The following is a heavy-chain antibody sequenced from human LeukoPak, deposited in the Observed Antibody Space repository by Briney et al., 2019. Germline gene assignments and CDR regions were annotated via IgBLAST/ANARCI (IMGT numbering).Heavy chain of an antibody. J-gene: IGHJ4*02. Sequence: GGSLRLSCAASGFTFGDHGMHWVRQAAGKGLEWVSGISWNSASIDYADSVKGRFTISRDNTKNSLYLQMNSLRPEDTALYYCAKSYDIGGWYGPTGWGQGTLVTVSS. CDR2: ISWNSASI. D-gene: IGHD6-19*01. CDR3: AKSYDIGGWYGPTG. V-gene: IGHV3-9*01. CDR1: GFTFGDHG.